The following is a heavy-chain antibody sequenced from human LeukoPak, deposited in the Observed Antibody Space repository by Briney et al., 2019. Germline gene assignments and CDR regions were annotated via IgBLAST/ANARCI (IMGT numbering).Heavy chain of an antibody. Sequence: GGSLRLSCAASGFTFSSYGMHWVRQAPGKGLEWVAFIRYDGSNKYYADSVKGRFTISRGNSKNTLYLQMNSLRAEDTAVYYCAKGPHYYGSGSFVDYWGQGTLVTVSS. CDR1: GFTFSSYG. D-gene: IGHD3-10*01. CDR3: AKGPHYYGSGSFVDY. CDR2: IRYDGSNK. V-gene: IGHV3-30*02. J-gene: IGHJ4*02.